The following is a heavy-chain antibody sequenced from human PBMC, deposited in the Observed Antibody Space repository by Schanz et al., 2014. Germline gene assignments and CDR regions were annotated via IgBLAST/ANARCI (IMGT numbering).Heavy chain of an antibody. J-gene: IGHJ4*02. CDR2: IISILGIP. V-gene: IGHV1-69*04. D-gene: IGHD2-21*01. CDR1: GGTFSSFG. Sequence: VQLEQSGAEVKKPGSSVKVSCKASGGTFSSFGINWVRQAPGQGLEWMGRIISILGIPNYAQKFQDKVTITADTSTTTAYMELSGLRSEDTAVYYCARDRLECGAECYSVEVFEIWGQGTLXIVSS. CDR3: ARDRLECGAECYSVEVFEI.